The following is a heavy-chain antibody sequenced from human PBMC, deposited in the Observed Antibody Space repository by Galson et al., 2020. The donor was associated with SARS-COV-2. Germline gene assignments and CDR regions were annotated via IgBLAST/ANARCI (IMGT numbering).Heavy chain of an antibody. CDR3: AKDQEYYDFWSGYSRPFLGGYYYYGMDV. Sequence: GGSLRLSCAASGFTFSSYAMSWVRQAPGKGLEWVSAISGSGGSTYYADSVKGRFTISRDNSKNTLYLQMNSLRAEDTAVYYCAKDQEYYDFWSGYSRPFLGGYYYYGMDVWGQGTTVTVSS. D-gene: IGHD3-3*01. CDR2: ISGSGGST. J-gene: IGHJ6*02. V-gene: IGHV3-23*01. CDR1: GFTFSSYA.